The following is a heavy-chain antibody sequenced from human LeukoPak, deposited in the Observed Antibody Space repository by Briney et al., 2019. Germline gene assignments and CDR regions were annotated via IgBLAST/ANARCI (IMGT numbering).Heavy chain of an antibody. CDR3: ARDAVAATPGFLYYYYYMDV. D-gene: IGHD2-15*01. CDR2: ISAYNGNT. V-gene: IGHV1-18*01. Sequence: ASVKVSCKASGYTFTSYGISWVRQAPGQGLEWMGWISAYNGNTNYAQKLQGRVTMTRDTSISTAYMELSRLRSDDTAVYYCARDAVAATPGFLYYYYYMDVWGKGTTVTVSS. J-gene: IGHJ6*03. CDR1: GYTFTSYG.